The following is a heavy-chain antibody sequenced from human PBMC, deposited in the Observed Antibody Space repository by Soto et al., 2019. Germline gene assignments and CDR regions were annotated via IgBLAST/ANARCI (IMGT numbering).Heavy chain of an antibody. Sequence: NPXETLSLSCAVSGGSISSGGYSWSWIRQPPGKGLEWIGYIYHSGSTYYNPSLKSRVTISVDRSKNQFSLKLSSVTAADTAVYYCARGKSDWLSADYYFDYWGQGTLVTVPS. CDR2: IYHSGST. CDR1: GGSISSGGYS. D-gene: IGHD3-9*01. CDR3: ARGKSDWLSADYYFDY. J-gene: IGHJ4*02. V-gene: IGHV4-30-2*01.